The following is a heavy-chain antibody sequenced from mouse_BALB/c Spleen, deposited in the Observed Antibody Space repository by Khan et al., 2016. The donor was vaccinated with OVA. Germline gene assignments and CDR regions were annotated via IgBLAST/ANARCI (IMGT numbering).Heavy chain of an antibody. CDR3: AREPRAMDY. J-gene: IGHJ4*01. V-gene: IGHV9-1*02. Sequence: QVQLKQSGPELKKPGETVKISCKASGYTFTNYGMNWVKQAPGKGLKWMGWINTYTGEPTYADDFKGRFAFSLETSASTAYLQINNLKNEDMATYYCAREPRAMDYWGQGTSVTGST. CDR1: GYTFTNYG. D-gene: IGHD2-10*02. CDR2: INTYTGEP.